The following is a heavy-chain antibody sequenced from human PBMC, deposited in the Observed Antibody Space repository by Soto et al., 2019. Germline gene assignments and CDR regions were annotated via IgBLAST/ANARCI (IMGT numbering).Heavy chain of an antibody. CDR3: ERTSYGNHGSDV. J-gene: IGHJ6*01. CDR1: FSIPSSGRR. Sequence: FSIPSSGRRVNWIRQHPGKALEWLARIDSDGDKFYRTSLKTRLTISKDRYKNQVVLTMTNMDPVDTATYYCERTSYGNHGSDVWGHG. V-gene: IGHV2-70*04. CDR2: IDSDGDK. D-gene: IGHD4-4*01.